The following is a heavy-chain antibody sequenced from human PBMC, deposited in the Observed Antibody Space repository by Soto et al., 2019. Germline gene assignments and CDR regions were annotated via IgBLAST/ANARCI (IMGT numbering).Heavy chain of an antibody. CDR3: GRIASAGRGWDV. CDR2: IKQDGSEK. CDR1: GFTFSNYW. J-gene: IGHJ6*02. D-gene: IGHD6-13*01. V-gene: IGHV3-7*01. Sequence: EVQLVESGGGLVQPGGSLRLSCADFGFTFSNYWMSWVRQAPVKGLEWVGNIKQDGSEKNYVDSVKGRFTISRDNAKNSLYLQMNSLRAGDTAVSDCGRIASAGRGWDVWGQGTKVVVSS.